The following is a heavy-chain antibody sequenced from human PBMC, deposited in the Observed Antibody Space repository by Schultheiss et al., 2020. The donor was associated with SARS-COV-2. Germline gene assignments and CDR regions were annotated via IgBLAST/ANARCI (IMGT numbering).Heavy chain of an antibody. CDR1: GGSVSSGRYY. D-gene: IGHD1-14*01. J-gene: IGHJ4*02. CDR2: IYYSGST. CDR3: ASRWEPPTFDY. Sequence: SETLSLTCTVSGGSVSSGRYYWSWIRQPPGKGLEWIGSIYYSGSTYYNPSLKSRVTISVDKSKNQFSLKLYSVTAADTALYYCASRWEPPTFDYWGQGTLVTGSS. V-gene: IGHV4-39*07.